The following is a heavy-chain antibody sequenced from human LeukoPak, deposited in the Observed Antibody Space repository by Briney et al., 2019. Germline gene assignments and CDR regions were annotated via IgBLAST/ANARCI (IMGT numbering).Heavy chain of an antibody. CDR1: GFAFSIYS. V-gene: IGHV3-21*01. J-gene: IGHJ4*02. Sequence: GGSLRLSCAASGFAFSIYSINWVRQAPGKGLEWVSSISGSSSYIYYADSVKGRFSISGDDARNSVFLQMNSQRAEDTAVYYCARGGLGNFDYWGQGTLVTVSS. CDR2: ISGSSSYI. CDR3: ARGGLGNFDY. D-gene: IGHD3-16*01.